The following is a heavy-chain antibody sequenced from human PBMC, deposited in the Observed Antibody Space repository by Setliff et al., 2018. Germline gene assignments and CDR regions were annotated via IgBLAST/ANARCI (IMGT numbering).Heavy chain of an antibody. J-gene: IGHJ3*02. V-gene: IGHV4-4*07. Sequence: SETLSLTCTVSGGSISNYYWSWIRQPPGKGLEWIGRIYTSGSTNYNPSLKSRVTMSVDTSKNQFSLKLSSVTAADTAVYYCARKGISALSGAFDMWGQGTMVTVS. D-gene: IGHD1-26*01. CDR2: IYTSGST. CDR3: ARKGISALSGAFDM. CDR1: GGSISNYY.